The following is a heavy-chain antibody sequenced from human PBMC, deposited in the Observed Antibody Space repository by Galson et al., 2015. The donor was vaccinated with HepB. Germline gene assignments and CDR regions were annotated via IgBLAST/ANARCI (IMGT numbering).Heavy chain of an antibody. CDR2: IQYDESSK. CDR3: AKDRSPIVVVPAAILVY. Sequence: SLRLSCAASGFIFSRYGMHWVRQAPGKGLEWVSFIQYDESSKTYADSVKGRFTISRDNSKNTLFLQMNSLRAEDTALYYCAKDRSPIVVVPAAILVYWGQGTLVTVSS. J-gene: IGHJ4*02. CDR1: GFIFSRYG. D-gene: IGHD2-2*02. V-gene: IGHV3-30*02.